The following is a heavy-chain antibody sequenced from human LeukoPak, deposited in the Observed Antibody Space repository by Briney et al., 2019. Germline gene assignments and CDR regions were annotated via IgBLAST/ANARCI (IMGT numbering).Heavy chain of an antibody. J-gene: IGHJ4*02. D-gene: IGHD3-22*01. CDR3: ARVSPPPRYYYDSSGYYLENDY. CDR2: IIPIFGTA. CDR1: GGTFSSYA. Sequence: SVKVSCKASGGTFSSYAISWVRQAPGQGLEWMGGIIPIFGTANYAQKFQGRVTITADESTSTAYMELSSLRSEDTAVYYCARVSPPPRYYYDSSGYYLENDYWGQGTLVTVSS. V-gene: IGHV1-69*01.